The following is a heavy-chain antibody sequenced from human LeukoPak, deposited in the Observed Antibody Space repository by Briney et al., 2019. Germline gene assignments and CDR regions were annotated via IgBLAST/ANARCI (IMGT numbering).Heavy chain of an antibody. D-gene: IGHD6-19*01. J-gene: IGHJ6*02. V-gene: IGHV3-30*18. CDR2: ISYDGSNK. CDR1: GFTFSSYG. CDR3: AKDYDPIAVADTHYYYYYGMDV. Sequence: GGSLRLSCAASGFTFSSYGMHWVRQAPGKGLEWVAVISYDGSNKYYADSVKGRFTISRDNSKNTLYLQMNSLRAEDTAVYYCAKDYDPIAVADTHYYYYYGMDVWGQGTTVTVSS.